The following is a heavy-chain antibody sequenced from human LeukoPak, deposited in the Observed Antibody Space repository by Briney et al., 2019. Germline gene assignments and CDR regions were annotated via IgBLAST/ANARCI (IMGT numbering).Heavy chain of an antibody. CDR1: GGSISSYY. V-gene: IGHV4-59*08. J-gene: IGHJ6*02. Sequence: KASETLSLTCTVSGGSISSYYWSWIRQPPGKGLEWIGYIYYGVSTNYNPSLKSRVTISLDTSKKQISLKVRSVTAADTAVYYCARLSADNIYYYYYGIDVWSQGPTVTVSS. D-gene: IGHD2/OR15-2a*01. CDR3: ARLSADNIYYYYYGIDV. CDR2: IYYGVST.